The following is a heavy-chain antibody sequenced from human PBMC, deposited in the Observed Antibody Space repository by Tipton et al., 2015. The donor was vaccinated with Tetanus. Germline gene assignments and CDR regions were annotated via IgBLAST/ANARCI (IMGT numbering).Heavy chain of an antibody. CDR2: IYYSGST. CDR3: ARGVPDRYDYVWGSYRYVLFDY. V-gene: IGHV4-31*03. CDR1: GGSISSGGYY. J-gene: IGHJ4*02. Sequence: TLSLTCTVSGGSISSGGYYWSWIRQHPGKGLEWIGYIYYSGSTYYNPSLKSRVTISVDTSKNQFSLKLSSVTAADTAVYYCARGVPDRYDYVWGSYRYVLFDYWGQGTLVTVSS. D-gene: IGHD3-16*02.